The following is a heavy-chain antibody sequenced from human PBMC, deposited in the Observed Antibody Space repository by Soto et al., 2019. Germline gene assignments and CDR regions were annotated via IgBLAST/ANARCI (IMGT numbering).Heavy chain of an antibody. V-gene: IGHV4-61*01. CDR2: IYYSGST. CDR1: GGSVSSGSYY. J-gene: IGHJ6*02. Sequence: SETLSLTCTVSGGSVSSGSYYWSWIRQPPGKGLEWIGYIYYSGSTNYNPSLKSRVTISVDTSKNQFSLKLSSVTAADTAVYYCARSKRGSSKYYYGMDVWGQGTTVTVSS. CDR3: ARSKRGSSKYYYGMDV. D-gene: IGHD2-15*01.